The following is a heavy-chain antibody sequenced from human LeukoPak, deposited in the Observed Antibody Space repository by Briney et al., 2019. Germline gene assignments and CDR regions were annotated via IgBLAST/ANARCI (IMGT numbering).Heavy chain of an antibody. CDR1: GYIFTRYW. CDR2: IYPDDSDI. D-gene: IGHD3-3*01. Sequence: GESLKISCKGSGYIFTRYWIGWVRQMPGKGLEWMRTIYPDDSDIRYSPSFQGQVTISADESISTAYLQWSSLKASDTAVYYCARQYYDFWSGSYTGSQYFDYWGQGTLVTVSS. CDR3: ARQYYDFWSGSYTGSQYFDY. J-gene: IGHJ4*02. V-gene: IGHV5-51*01.